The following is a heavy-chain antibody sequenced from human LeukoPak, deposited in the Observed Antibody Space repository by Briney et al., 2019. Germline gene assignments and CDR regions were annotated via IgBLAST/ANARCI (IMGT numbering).Heavy chain of an antibody. Sequence: GGSLRLSCAASGFTFSNAYMSWVRQAPGKGLEWVGCIKSKTDGGTTDYAAPVKGRFTISRDDSKNTLYLQMNSLKTEDTAVYYCTTPPASTSPWGQGTTVTVSS. CDR3: TTPPASTSP. CDR2: IKSKTDGGTT. V-gene: IGHV3-15*01. J-gene: IGHJ6*02. D-gene: IGHD2-2*01. CDR1: GFTFSNAY.